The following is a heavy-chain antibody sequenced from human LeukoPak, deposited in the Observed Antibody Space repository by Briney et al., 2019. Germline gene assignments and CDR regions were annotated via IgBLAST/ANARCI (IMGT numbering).Heavy chain of an antibody. V-gene: IGHV4-39*01. CDR1: GGSISSSSYY. CDR2: IYYSGST. Sequence: SETLSLTCTVSGGSISSSSYYWGWIRQPPGKGLEWIGSIYYSGSTYYNPSLKSRVTISVDTSKNQFSLKLSSVTAADTAVYYCARRRRKYYFDYWGQGTLVTVSS. CDR3: ARRRRKYYFDY. D-gene: IGHD1-14*01. J-gene: IGHJ4*02.